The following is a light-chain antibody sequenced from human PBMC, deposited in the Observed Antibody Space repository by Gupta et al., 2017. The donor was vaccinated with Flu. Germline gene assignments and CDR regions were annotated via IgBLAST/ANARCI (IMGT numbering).Light chain of an antibody. V-gene: IGKV1-33*01. CDR3: QQYDNLPPLFT. Sequence: SVTITCQASQDISNYLNWYQQKPGRAPKLLIYDASNLETGVPSRFTGSGSGTDFTFTITSLQPEDVATYYCQQYDNLPPLFTFGPGTKVISN. CDR2: DAS. J-gene: IGKJ3*01. CDR1: QDISNY.